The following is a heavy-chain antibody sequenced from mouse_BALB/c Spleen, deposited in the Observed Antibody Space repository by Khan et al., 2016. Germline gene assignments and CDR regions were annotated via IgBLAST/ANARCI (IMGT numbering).Heavy chain of an antibody. V-gene: IGHV1-4*01. CDR3: ASKISAATSFDY. Sequence: QVQLQQSGAELARPGASVKMSCKASGYTFTSYTIHWVKQRPGQGLEWIGYIDPTSGYTNYNQNFKDKATLTADKSSNTAYMQLSSLTSEDSAVYSCASKISAATSFDYWGQGTTLTVSS. CDR1: GYTFTSYT. J-gene: IGHJ2*01. CDR2: IDPTSGYT. D-gene: IGHD1-2*01.